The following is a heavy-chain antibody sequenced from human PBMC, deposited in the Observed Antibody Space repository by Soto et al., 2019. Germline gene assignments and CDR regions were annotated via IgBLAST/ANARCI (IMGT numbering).Heavy chain of an antibody. CDR2: IYRTGST. D-gene: IGHD1-7*01. Sequence: PSETLSLTCAVSGGSFTSNNWWTGVRQPPGQGLVWIGEIYRTGSTNYNTSRKSRVTISLDKSENQFSLKETSLTAADTSVYYCARRDPGTSVDYWGQGTLVTVSS. J-gene: IGHJ4*02. V-gene: IGHV4-4*02. CDR1: GGSFTSNNW. CDR3: ARRDPGTSVDY.